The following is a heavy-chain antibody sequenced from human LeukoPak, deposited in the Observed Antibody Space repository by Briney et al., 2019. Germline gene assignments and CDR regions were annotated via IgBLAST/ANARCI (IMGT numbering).Heavy chain of an antibody. CDR3: ARAHYDFWSGYRQYFDY. CDR2: XNHSGST. V-gene: IGHV4-34*01. J-gene: IGHJ4*02. D-gene: IGHD3-3*01. Sequence: XNHSGSTNYNPSLKSRVTISVDTSKNQFSLKLSSVTAADTAVYYCARAHYDFWSGYRQYFDYWGQGTLVTVSS.